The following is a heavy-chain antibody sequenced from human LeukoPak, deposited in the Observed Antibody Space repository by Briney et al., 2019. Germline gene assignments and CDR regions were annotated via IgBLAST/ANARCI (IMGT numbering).Heavy chain of an antibody. D-gene: IGHD3-10*01. CDR2: ISYDGSNK. CDR1: GFTFNSYG. Sequence: PGRSLRLSCAASGFTFNSYGMHWVRQAPGKGLEWVAVISYDGSNKYYADSVKGRFTISRDNSKNTLYLQMSNLRAEDTAVYYCAKRGGTHYGSGSYNTIDYWGQGTLVTVSS. J-gene: IGHJ4*02. CDR3: AKRGGTHYGSGSYNTIDY. V-gene: IGHV3-30*18.